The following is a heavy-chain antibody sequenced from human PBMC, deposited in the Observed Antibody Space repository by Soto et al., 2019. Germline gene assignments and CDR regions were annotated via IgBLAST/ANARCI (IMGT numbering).Heavy chain of an antibody. CDR3: ARSVGATTLTFDY. CDR2: ISYDGSNK. CDR1: GFTFSSYA. D-gene: IGHD1-26*01. J-gene: IGHJ4*02. Sequence: GGSLRLSCAASGFTFSSYAMHWVRQAPGKGLEWVAVISYDGSNKYYADSVKGRFTISRDNSKNTLYLQMNSLRAEDTAVYYCARSVGATTLTFDYWGQGTLVTVSS. V-gene: IGHV3-30-3*01.